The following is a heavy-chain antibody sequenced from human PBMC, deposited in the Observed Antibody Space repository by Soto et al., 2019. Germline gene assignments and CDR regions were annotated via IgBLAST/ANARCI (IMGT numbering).Heavy chain of an antibody. CDR1: GFTFSSYS. CDR3: ARDNYGSSSYYFAY. V-gene: IGHV3-21*01. J-gene: IGHJ4*02. D-gene: IGHD6-13*01. Sequence: PGGSLRLSCAASGFTFSSYSMNWVRQAPGKGLEWVSSISSSSSYIYYADSVKGRFTISGDNAKNSLYLQMNSLRAEDTAVYYCARDNYGSSSYYFAYWGQGTLVTVSS. CDR2: ISSSSSYI.